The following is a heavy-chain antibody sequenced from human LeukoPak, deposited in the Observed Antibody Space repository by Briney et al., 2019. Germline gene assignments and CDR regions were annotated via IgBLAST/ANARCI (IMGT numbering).Heavy chain of an antibody. J-gene: IGHJ1*01. V-gene: IGHV3-21*01. D-gene: IGHD2/OR15-2a*01. CDR1: GFSFSSYN. CDR2: ITSSSTYT. Sequence: PGGSLRLSCAASGFSFSSYNMNWVRQTPGKGLEWVSSITSSSTYTFYADSVKGRFTISRDNARNSLYLQMNSLRVEDTAIYYCTKERRGWFSEHWGQGTPVTVSS. CDR3: TKERRGWFSEH.